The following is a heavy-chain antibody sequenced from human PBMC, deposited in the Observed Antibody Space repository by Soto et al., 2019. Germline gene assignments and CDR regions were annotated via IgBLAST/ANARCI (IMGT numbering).Heavy chain of an antibody. CDR3: ARGGSLLGFYDFWSGYYVS. CDR1: NASISTSNW. CDR2: IYHDGNT. V-gene: IGHV4-4*02. Sequence: XETLCLTVAVSNASISTSNWWSCVRQSPGKGLEWIGEIYHDGNTNYSPSLKSRLTISVDKSKNQFSLKLNSVTAADTAVYYCARGGSLLGFYDFWSGYYVSWGQGFLVTVSS. D-gene: IGHD3-3*01. J-gene: IGHJ5*02.